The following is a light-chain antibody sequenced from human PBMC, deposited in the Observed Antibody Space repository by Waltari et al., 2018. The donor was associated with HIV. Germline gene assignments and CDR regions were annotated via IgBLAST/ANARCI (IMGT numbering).Light chain of an antibody. Sequence: QSALTQPAAVAGSPGQSITISCTGTSSDVGGYNYFPLYQQHPGKAPKLMIFDVSNRPSGVSNRFSGSKSGNTASLTISGLQAEDEADYYCSSYTSSSTLVFGGGTKLTVL. CDR2: DVS. CDR3: SSYTSSSTLV. CDR1: SSDVGGYNY. V-gene: IGLV2-14*01. J-gene: IGLJ2*01.